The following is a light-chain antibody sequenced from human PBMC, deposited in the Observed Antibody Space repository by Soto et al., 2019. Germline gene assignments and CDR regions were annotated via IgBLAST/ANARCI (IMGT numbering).Light chain of an antibody. CDR1: QGISSY. CDR2: TAS. Sequence: TQSPSSLSASVGDRVTITCPASQGISSYLAWYQQKRGKAPKLLIYTASTLQSGVPSRFSGSGYGTDVTLTISSLQPDDFATYYCLQLNSYPRTFGQGTKVDIK. CDR3: LQLNSYPRT. J-gene: IGKJ1*01. V-gene: IGKV1-9*01.